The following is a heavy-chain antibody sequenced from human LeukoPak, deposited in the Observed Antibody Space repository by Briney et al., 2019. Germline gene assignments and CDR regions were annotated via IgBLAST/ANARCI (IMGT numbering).Heavy chain of an antibody. Sequence: PGGSLRLSCAASEFTFSSYGMHWVRQAPGKGLEWVAVISYDGSNKYYADSVKGRFTISRDNSKNTLYLQMNSLRAEDTAVYYCAAPHGISGWYYFDYWGQGTLVTVSS. V-gene: IGHV3-30*03. J-gene: IGHJ4*02. D-gene: IGHD6-19*01. CDR3: AAPHGISGWYYFDY. CDR1: EFTFSSYG. CDR2: ISYDGSNK.